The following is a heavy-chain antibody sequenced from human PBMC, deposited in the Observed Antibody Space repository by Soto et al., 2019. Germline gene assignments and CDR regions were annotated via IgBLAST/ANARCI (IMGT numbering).Heavy chain of an antibody. J-gene: IGHJ4*02. Sequence: GGSLRLSCAASGFTFSSYWMSWVRQAPGKGLEWVANIKQDGSEKYYVDSVKGRFTISRDNAKNSLYLKRNSLRAEDTAVYYCARDRSYDYVWGSYRVLEYWGQGTLVTVSS. CDR1: GFTFSSYW. V-gene: IGHV3-7*05. CDR2: IKQDGSEK. D-gene: IGHD3-16*02. CDR3: ARDRSYDYVWGSYRVLEY.